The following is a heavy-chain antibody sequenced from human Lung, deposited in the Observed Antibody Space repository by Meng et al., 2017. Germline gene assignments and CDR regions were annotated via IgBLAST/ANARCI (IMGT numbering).Heavy chain of an antibody. Sequence: QGQLVQSVAEVQKPGASVNVSCKASGYTFPDYWLHWVRRAPGQGLEWMGRINPKSGDTHYAQRFQGRVTMTGDTSISTAYMELSGLRSDDTAMYYCARDEDISAAGKLFGDYWGQGTLVTVSS. J-gene: IGHJ4*02. CDR3: ARDEDISAAGKLFGDY. CDR1: GYTFPDYW. D-gene: IGHD6-13*01. CDR2: INPKSGDT. V-gene: IGHV1-2*06.